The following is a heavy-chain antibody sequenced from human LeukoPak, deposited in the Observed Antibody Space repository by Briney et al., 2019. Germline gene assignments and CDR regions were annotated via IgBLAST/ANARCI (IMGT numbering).Heavy chain of an antibody. CDR3: ARESGFRGDAFDI. D-gene: IGHD3-10*01. J-gene: IGHJ3*02. V-gene: IGHV3-23*01. Sequence: GGSLRLSCAASGFTVSSNYMSWVRQAPGKGLEWVSAISGSGGSTYYADSVKGRFTISRDNAKYSLYLQMNSLRAEDTAVYYCARESGFRGDAFDIWGQGTMVTVSS. CDR2: ISGSGGST. CDR1: GFTVSSNY.